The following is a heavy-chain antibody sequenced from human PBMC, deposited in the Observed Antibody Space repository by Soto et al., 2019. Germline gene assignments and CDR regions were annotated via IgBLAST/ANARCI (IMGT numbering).Heavy chain of an antibody. CDR1: GVTFSSYA. Sequence: GASVKVSCKASGVTFSSYAISWVRQAPLQGREWMGGIIPIFGTANYAQKFQGRVTITADKSTSTAYMEMSSLRSEDTAVYYCARNLYSSSHYYYYGMEVWGQGTTVTVYS. J-gene: IGHJ6*02. V-gene: IGHV1-69*06. CDR2: IIPIFGTA. D-gene: IGHD6-6*01. CDR3: ARNLYSSSHYYYYGMEV.